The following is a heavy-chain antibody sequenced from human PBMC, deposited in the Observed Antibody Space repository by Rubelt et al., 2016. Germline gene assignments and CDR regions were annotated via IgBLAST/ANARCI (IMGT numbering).Heavy chain of an antibody. D-gene: IGHD2-8*01. J-gene: IGHJ6*03. CDR3: AGLKVYAASYYYCYMDV. Sequence: QVQLQQWGAGLLKPSETLSLTCAVYGGSFSGYYWSWIRQPPGKGLEWIGEINHSGSTNYNPSLKSRVTISVDTSKNQFSLKLVCVTAADTAVYYCAGLKVYAASYYYCYMDVWGNGATVTVSS. CDR1: GGSFSGYY. V-gene: IGHV4-34*01. CDR2: INHSGST.